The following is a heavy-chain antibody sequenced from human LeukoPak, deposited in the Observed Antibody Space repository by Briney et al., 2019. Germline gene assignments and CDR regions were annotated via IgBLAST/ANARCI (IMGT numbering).Heavy chain of an antibody. CDR2: ISSSSSYI. J-gene: IGHJ4*02. V-gene: IGHV3-21*01. Sequence: GGSLRLSCAASGFTFSSYSMNWVRQAPGKGLEWVSSISSSSSYIYYADSVKGRFTISRDNAKNSLYLQMNSLGAEDTAVYYCARAMGYGDYEDYWGQGTLVTVSS. CDR1: GFTFSSYS. CDR3: ARAMGYGDYEDY. D-gene: IGHD4-17*01.